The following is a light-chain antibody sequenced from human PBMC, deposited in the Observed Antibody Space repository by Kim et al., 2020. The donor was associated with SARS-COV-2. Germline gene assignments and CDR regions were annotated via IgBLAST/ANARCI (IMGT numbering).Light chain of an antibody. Sequence: QSALTQPASVSGSPGQSITISCTGTSSDVGAYNYVSWYQQYPGKAPKVMIYDVSNRPSGASNRFSGSKSANTASLTISGLQAEDEADYYCSSYTISGTRIFGTGTKVTVL. CDR3: SSYTISGTRI. CDR1: SSDVGAYNY. J-gene: IGLJ1*01. V-gene: IGLV2-14*03. CDR2: DVS.